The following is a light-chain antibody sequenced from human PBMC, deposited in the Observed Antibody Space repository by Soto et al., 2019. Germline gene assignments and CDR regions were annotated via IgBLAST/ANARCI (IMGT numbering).Light chain of an antibody. CDR1: QSVSNNY. Sequence: EVGLTQSPATLSLSPGERFTLSCMASQSVSNNYLAWYQQTPGQAPRLLIYGASNRATGIPDRFSGSGSGTDFTLTISRLPPDGSAVYYCHQYGSPGTFGQGTKVDIK. J-gene: IGKJ1*01. CDR3: HQYGSPGT. CDR2: GAS. V-gene: IGKV3-20*01.